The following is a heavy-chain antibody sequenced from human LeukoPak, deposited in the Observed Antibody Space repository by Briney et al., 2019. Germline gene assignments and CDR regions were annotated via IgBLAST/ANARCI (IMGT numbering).Heavy chain of an antibody. CDR3: ARLGVRYTTSSWWFDP. D-gene: IGHD6-6*01. Sequence: SETLSLTCTASGGSINTYYWSWIRQPPGKGLEWIGYIYYSGSTNYSPSLKSRVTISVDTSKNQFSLKLSSVTAADTAVYYCARLGVRYTTSSWWFDPWGQGILVTVSS. J-gene: IGHJ5*02. CDR1: GGSINTYY. CDR2: IYYSGST. V-gene: IGHV4-59*08.